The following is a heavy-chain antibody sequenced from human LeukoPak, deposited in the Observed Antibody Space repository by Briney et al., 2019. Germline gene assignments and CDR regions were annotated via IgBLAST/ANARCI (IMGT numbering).Heavy chain of an antibody. CDR2: IYTSGST. CDR3: ARARVQYYDFWSGYYTTDY. J-gene: IGHJ4*02. CDR1: GGSISSYY. Sequence: SETLSLTCTVSGGSISSYYWSWIRQPAGKGLEWIGRIYTSGSTNYNPSLKSRVTMSVDTSKNQFSLKLSSVTAADTAVYCCARARVQYYDFWSGYYTTDYWGQGTLVTVSS. D-gene: IGHD3-3*01. V-gene: IGHV4-4*07.